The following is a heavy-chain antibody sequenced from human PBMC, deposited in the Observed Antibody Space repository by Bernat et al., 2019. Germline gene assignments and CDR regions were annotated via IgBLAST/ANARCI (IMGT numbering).Heavy chain of an antibody. CDR2: ISGSGGST. D-gene: IGHD6-25*01. CDR3: AKRIAATNYYYGMDV. V-gene: IGHV3-23*01. Sequence: EVQLLESGGGLVQPGGSLRLSCAASGFTFSSYAMSWVRQAPGKGLEWVSAISGSGGSTYYADSVKGRFTISRDNSKNTLYLQMNSLRAEDTAVYYCAKRIAATNYYYGMDVWDQGTTVTVSS. CDR1: GFTFSSYA. J-gene: IGHJ6*02.